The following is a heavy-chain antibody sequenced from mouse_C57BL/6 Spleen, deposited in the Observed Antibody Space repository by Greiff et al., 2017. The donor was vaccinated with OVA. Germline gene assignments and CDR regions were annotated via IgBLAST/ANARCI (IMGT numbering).Heavy chain of an antibody. D-gene: IGHD4-1*01. Sequence: EVQRVESGPGMVKPSQSLSLTCTVTGYSITSGYDWHWIRHFPGNKLEWMGYISYSGSTNYNPSLKSRISITHDTSKNHFFLKLNSVTTEDTATYYCAREANWDVRYFDVWGTGTTVTVSS. V-gene: IGHV3-1*01. CDR2: ISYSGST. J-gene: IGHJ1*03. CDR1: GYSITSGYD. CDR3: AREANWDVRYFDV.